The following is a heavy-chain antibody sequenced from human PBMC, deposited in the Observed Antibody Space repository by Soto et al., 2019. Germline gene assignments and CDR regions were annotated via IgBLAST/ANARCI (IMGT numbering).Heavy chain of an antibody. Sequence: EVQLVESGGGLVQPGGSLRLSCISSGHTLSGYWMHWFRQSPGKGLEWVARISDDGSNTNYADSVKGRFTISRDNARNTVYLQMDSLTADDTAVYLCVRDRWGHTYGLPDYWGQGTLVTVYS. V-gene: IGHV3-74*01. CDR1: GHTLSGYW. CDR3: VRDRWGHTYGLPDY. CDR2: ISDDGSNT. D-gene: IGHD5-18*01. J-gene: IGHJ4*02.